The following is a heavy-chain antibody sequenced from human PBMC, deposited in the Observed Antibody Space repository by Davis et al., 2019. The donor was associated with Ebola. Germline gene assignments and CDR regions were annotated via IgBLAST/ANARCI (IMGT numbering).Heavy chain of an antibody. CDR2: ISAYNGNT. D-gene: IGHD1-1*01. Sequence: ASVKVSCKASGYTFTSYDISWVRQAPGQGLEWMGWISAYNGNTNYAQKLQGRVTITRDTSASTAYMELSSLRSEDTAVYYCSRGTGTTIDYYGMDVWGQGTTVTVSS. J-gene: IGHJ6*02. CDR1: GYTFTSYD. CDR3: SRGTGTTIDYYGMDV. V-gene: IGHV1-18*01.